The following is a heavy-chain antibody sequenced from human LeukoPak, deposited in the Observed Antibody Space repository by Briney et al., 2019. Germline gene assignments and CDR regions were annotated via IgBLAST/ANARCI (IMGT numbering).Heavy chain of an antibody. CDR1: GFTFSSYS. J-gene: IGHJ4*02. CDR2: ISSSSSYI. CDR3: GRGPGRSKYDSGVFSY. V-gene: IGHV3-21*01. Sequence: GGSLRLSCAASGFTFSSYSMNWVRQAPGKGLEWVSSISSSSSYIYYADSVKGRFTISRDNAKNSLYLQMNSLRAEDTAVYYGGRGPGRSKYDSGVFSYGGQGPLAPVS. D-gene: IGHD3-22*01.